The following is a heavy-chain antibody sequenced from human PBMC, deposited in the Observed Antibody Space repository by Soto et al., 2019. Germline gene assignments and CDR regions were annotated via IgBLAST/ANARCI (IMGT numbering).Heavy chain of an antibody. V-gene: IGHV4-61*01. J-gene: IGHJ3*02. D-gene: IGHD3-22*01. Sequence: SETLSLTCTVSGGSVSSGSYYWSWIRQPPGKGLEWTGYIYYSGSTNYNPSLKSRVTISVDTSKNQFSLKLSAVTAADTAVYYCARDQSTNYDSSGYYKDDAFDIWGQGTMVTVSS. CDR3: ARDQSTNYDSSGYYKDDAFDI. CDR2: IYYSGST. CDR1: GGSVSSGSYY.